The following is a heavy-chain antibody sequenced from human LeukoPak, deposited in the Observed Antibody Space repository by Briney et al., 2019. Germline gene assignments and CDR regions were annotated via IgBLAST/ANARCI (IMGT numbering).Heavy chain of an antibody. D-gene: IGHD6-6*01. V-gene: IGHV5-51*01. CDR1: GNSFTSSW. J-gene: IGHJ6*02. Sequence: GESLKISCKGSGNSFTSSWIGWVGQMPGKGLGWLGIIYPGDSDTRYSPSFQGQVTISADKSISTAYLQWSSLKASDTAMYYCARDDYSSFYGMDVWGQGTTVTVSS. CDR3: ARDDYSSFYGMDV. CDR2: IYPGDSDT.